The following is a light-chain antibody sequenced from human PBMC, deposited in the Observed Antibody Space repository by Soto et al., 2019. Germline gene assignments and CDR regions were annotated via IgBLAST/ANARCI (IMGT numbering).Light chain of an antibody. CDR1: SSDVGGYNF. CDR3: SSYAGSSNV. J-gene: IGLJ1*01. CDR2: EVN. V-gene: IGLV2-8*01. Sequence: QSVLTQPPSASGSPGQSVAISCTGTSSDVGGYNFVSWYQQHPGKAPNLMIYEVNKRPSGVPDRFSGSKSGNTASLTVSGLQAEDEADYYCSSYAGSSNVFGTGTKGTV.